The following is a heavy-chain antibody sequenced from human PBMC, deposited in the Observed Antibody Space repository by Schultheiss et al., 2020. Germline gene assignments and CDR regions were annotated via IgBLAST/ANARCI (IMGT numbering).Heavy chain of an antibody. V-gene: IGHV3-30*18. CDR3: AKDRAHIAVAGTDY. CDR1: GFTFSSYG. D-gene: IGHD6-19*01. CDR2: ISYDGSNK. J-gene: IGHJ4*02. Sequence: GESLKISCAASGFTFSSYGMHWVRQAPGKGLEWVAVISYDGSNKYYADSVKGRFTISRDNSKNTLYLQMNSLRAEDTAVYYCAKDRAHIAVAGTDYWGQGTLVTVYS.